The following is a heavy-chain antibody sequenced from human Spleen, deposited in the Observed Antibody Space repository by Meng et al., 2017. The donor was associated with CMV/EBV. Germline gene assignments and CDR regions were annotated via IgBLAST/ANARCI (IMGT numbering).Heavy chain of an antibody. Sequence: GGSLRLTCAAPGFTFSSYAMSWVRQAPGKGLEWVANIEKGGDDISYVDSVKGRFTISRDNADNLLFLQLNSLRAEDTAVYYCARIFGGQRHFDYWGQGTLVTVSS. V-gene: IGHV3-7*01. J-gene: IGHJ4*02. CDR2: IEKGGDDI. CDR3: ARIFGGQRHFDY. D-gene: IGHD3-3*01. CDR1: GFTFSSYA.